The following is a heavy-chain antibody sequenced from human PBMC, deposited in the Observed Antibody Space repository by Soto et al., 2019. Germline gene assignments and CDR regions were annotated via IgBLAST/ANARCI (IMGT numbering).Heavy chain of an antibody. CDR1: SGSFSGYY. D-gene: IGHD6-6*01. CDR2: INHSGST. J-gene: IGHJ4*02. V-gene: IGHV4-34*01. Sequence: QVQLQQWGAGLLKPSETLSLTCAVYSGSFSGYYWSWIRQPPGKGLEWIGEINHSGSTNYNPSLKSRVTISVDTSKNQFSLKLSSVTAADTAVYYCAISRPTQTTLIGEWGQGTLVTVSS. CDR3: AISRPTQTTLIGE.